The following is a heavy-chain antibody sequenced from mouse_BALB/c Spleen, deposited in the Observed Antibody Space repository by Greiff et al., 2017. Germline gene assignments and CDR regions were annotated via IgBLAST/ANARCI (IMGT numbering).Heavy chain of an antibody. CDR3: ARHSYYAWFAY. CDR1: GFAFSSYD. V-gene: IGHV5-12-1*01. D-gene: IGHD1-1*01. J-gene: IGHJ3*01. Sequence: EVMLVESRGGLVKPGGSLKLSCAASGFAFSSYDMSWVRQTPEKRLEWVAYISSGGGSTYYPDTVKGRFTISRDNAKNTLYLQMSSLKSEDTAMYYCARHSYYAWFAYWGQGTLVTVSA. CDR2: ISSGGGST.